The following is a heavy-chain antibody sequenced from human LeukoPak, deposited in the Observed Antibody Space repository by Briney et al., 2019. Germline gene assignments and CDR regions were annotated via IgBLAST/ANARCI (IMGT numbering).Heavy chain of an antibody. CDR3: AYLTSGWYYFDC. CDR1: GFTFSSYA. Sequence: GGSLRLSCAASGFTFSSYAMSWVRQAPGKGLEWVSAISGSGGSTYYADSVKGRFTISRDNSKNTLYLQMNSLRAEDTAVYYCAYLTSGWYYFDCWGQGTLVTVSS. CDR2: ISGSGGST. J-gene: IGHJ4*02. D-gene: IGHD6-19*01. V-gene: IGHV3-23*01.